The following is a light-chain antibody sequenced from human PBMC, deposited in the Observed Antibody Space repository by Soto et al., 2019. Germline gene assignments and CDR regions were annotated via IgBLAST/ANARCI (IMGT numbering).Light chain of an antibody. J-gene: IGLJ2*01. V-gene: IGLV2-14*01. CDR2: S. Sequence: QSALTQPASVSGSPGQSITISCTGTSNDVGGYNYVSWYQQHPGKAPKLISNRPSGVSNRFSGSKSGNTASLTISGLQAEDEADYYCSSYTSSSTLVVFGGGTKLTVL. CDR3: SSYTSSSTLVV. CDR1: SNDVGGYNY.